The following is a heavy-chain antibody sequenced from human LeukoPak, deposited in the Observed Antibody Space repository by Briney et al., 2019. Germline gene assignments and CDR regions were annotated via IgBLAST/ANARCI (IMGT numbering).Heavy chain of an antibody. J-gene: IGHJ4*02. Sequence: PGGSLRLSCAASGFTVSSNCMSWVRQAPGKGLEWVSVIYVGGNTYYADSVKGRFTISRDNSKNTLYLQMNGLRAEDTAVYYCARDNAPYTSTASGLGLFDYWGQGTLVTVSS. CDR1: GFTVSSNC. CDR3: ARDNAPYTSTASGLGLFDY. V-gene: IGHV3-53*01. D-gene: IGHD6-6*01. CDR2: IYVGGNT.